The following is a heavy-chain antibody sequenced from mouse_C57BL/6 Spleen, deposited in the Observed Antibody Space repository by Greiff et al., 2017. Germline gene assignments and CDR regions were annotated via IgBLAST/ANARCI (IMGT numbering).Heavy chain of an antibody. D-gene: IGHD1-1*01. CDR3: ARSGSSFWYCDV. Sequence: QVQLQQPGAELVMPGASVKLSCKASGYTFTSYWMHWVKQRPGQGLEWIGELDPSDSSTNYNQKFQGKSTLTVDKYSSTAYMQLSSLTSEDSAVYYCARSGSSFWYCDVWGTGTTVTVSS. CDR1: GYTFTSYW. CDR2: LDPSDSST. J-gene: IGHJ1*03. V-gene: IGHV1-69*01.